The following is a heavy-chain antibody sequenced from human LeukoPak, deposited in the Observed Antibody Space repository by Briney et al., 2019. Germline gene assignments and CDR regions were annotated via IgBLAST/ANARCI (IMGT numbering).Heavy chain of an antibody. J-gene: IGHJ6*03. CDR3: ARHPNLHYGSGNRNYYMDV. CDR2: IYYSGST. V-gene: IGHV4-59*01. Sequence: PSETLSLTCTVSGDSISSYYWSWIRQPPGKGLEWIGYIYYSGSTNYNPSLKSRVTISVDTSKNQFSLKLSSVTAADTAVYYCARHPNLHYGSGNRNYYMDVWGKGTTVTVSS. CDR1: GDSISSYY. D-gene: IGHD3-10*01.